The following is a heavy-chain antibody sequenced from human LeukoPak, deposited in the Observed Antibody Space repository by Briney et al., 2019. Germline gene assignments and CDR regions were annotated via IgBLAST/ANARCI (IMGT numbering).Heavy chain of an antibody. V-gene: IGHV3-7*01. J-gene: IGHJ6*02. Sequence: PGGSLRLSCAASGFTFSSYWMSWVRQAPGKGLEWVANIKQDGSEKYYVDSVKGRFTISRDNAKNSLYLQMNSLRAEDTAVYYCARDLYSSGWFNYYYYYGMDVWGQGTTVTVSS. CDR1: GFTFSSYW. CDR2: IKQDGSEK. CDR3: ARDLYSSGWFNYYYYYGMDV. D-gene: IGHD6-19*01.